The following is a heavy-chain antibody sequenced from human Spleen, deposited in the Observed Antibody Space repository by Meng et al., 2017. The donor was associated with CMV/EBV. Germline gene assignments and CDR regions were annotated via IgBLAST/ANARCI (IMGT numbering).Heavy chain of an antibody. CDR1: GFTFSSYA. V-gene: IGHV3-64*02. D-gene: IGHD2-2*02. CDR2: ISSNGGST. J-gene: IGHJ6*02. Sequence: GESLKISCAASGFTFSSYAMHWVRQATGKGLEYVSAISSNGGSTYYADSVKGRFTISRDNSKNTLYLQMGSLRAEDMAVYYCARPVVPAAINPYYGMDVWGQGTTVTVSS. CDR3: ARPVVPAAINPYYGMDV.